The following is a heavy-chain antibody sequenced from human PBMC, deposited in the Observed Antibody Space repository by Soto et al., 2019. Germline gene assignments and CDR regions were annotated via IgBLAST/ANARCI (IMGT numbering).Heavy chain of an antibody. D-gene: IGHD6-19*01. CDR3: TTDRKDWLARDYYGVDI. Sequence: GSLRVSGAVSVFIFSNAWMSWVRQAPGKGLEWVGRIKSKTEGGTTDYAAPVKGRFTISRDDSKNTLYLQMNSLKTENTAVYHCTTDRKDWLARDYYGVDIWGPGTTVTVSS. V-gene: IGHV3-15*01. J-gene: IGHJ6*02. CDR2: IKSKTEGGTT. CDR1: VFIFSNAW.